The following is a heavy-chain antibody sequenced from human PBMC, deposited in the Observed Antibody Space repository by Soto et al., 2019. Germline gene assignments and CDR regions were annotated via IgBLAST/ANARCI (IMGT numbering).Heavy chain of an antibody. J-gene: IGHJ6*03. CDR1: GFTFSSYS. CDR3: ARDETIFGVVMAYYYYMDV. CDR2: ISSSSSTI. D-gene: IGHD3-3*01. V-gene: IGHV3-48*01. Sequence: GGSLRLSCAASGFTFSSYSMNWVRQAPGKGLEWVSYISSSSSTIYYADSVKGRFTISRDNAKNSLYLQMNSLRAEDTAVYYCARDETIFGVVMAYYYYMDVWGKGTTVTVSS.